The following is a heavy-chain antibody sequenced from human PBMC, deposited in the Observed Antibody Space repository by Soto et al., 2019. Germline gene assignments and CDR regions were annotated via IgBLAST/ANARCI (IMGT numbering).Heavy chain of an antibody. CDR1: GYTFTSYA. J-gene: IGHJ4*02. D-gene: IGHD3-10*01. V-gene: IGHV1-3*01. CDR3: ARDQGSGSYYLYYYFDY. Sequence: QVQLVQSGAEVKKPGASVKVSCKASGYTFTSYAMHWVRQAPGQRLEWMGWINAGNGNTKYSQKFQGSVTITRDTSASTAYMELSSLRSEDTAVYYCARDQGSGSYYLYYYFDYWGQGTLVTVSS. CDR2: INAGNGNT.